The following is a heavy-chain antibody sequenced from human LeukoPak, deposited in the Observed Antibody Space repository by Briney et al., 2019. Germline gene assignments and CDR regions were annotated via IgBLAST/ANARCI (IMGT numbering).Heavy chain of an antibody. V-gene: IGHV4-38-2*01. CDR3: ARLRSTIAARPFDY. CDR1: GYSISSGYY. CDR2: IYHSGST. D-gene: IGHD6-6*01. J-gene: IGHJ4*02. Sequence: SETMSLTCAVSGYSISSGYYWGWIRQPPGKGLEWIGSIYHSGSTYYNPSLKSRVTISVDTSKNQFSLKLSSVTAADTAVYYCARLRSTIAARPFDYWGQGTLVTVSS.